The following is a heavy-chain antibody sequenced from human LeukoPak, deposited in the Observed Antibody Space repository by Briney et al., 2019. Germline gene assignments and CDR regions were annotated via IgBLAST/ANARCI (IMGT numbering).Heavy chain of an antibody. Sequence: SETLSLTCTVSGGSINSYYWSWIRQPPGKGLEWIGYIYYSGSTTYNPSLKSRVTISIDTSKNQLSLKVSSVTAADTAVYYCARRYYDDSGYYSDYFDSWGQGTLVTVSS. D-gene: IGHD3-22*01. CDR3: ARRYYDDSGYYSDYFDS. V-gene: IGHV4-59*01. J-gene: IGHJ4*02. CDR2: IYYSGST. CDR1: GGSINSYY.